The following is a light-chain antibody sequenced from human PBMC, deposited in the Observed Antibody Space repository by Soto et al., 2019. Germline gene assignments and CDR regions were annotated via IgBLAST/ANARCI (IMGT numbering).Light chain of an antibody. CDR1: SSDVGAYDF. V-gene: IGLV2-14*01. CDR2: DVT. CDR3: SSYTTRSTLV. Sequence: QSALTQPASVSGSPGQSITISCTGTSSDVGAYDFVSWYQHYPGKAPKLVTFDVTHRPPGISDGFSGSKSANTASLTISGLQAEDEAFYYCSSYTTRSTLVFGGGTKLPVL. J-gene: IGLJ2*01.